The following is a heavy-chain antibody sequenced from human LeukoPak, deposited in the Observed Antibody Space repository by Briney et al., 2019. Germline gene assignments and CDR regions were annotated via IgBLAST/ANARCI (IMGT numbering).Heavy chain of an antibody. CDR2: ISSSSSYI. D-gene: IGHD2-2*01. V-gene: IGHV3-21*01. J-gene: IGHJ6*04. CDR1: GFTFSSYS. Sequence: GGSLRLSCAAAGFTFSSYSMNWGRQAPGKGLAWVSSISSSSSYIYYADSVKSRFTISRDNAKTSLYLQMNSLRAEDTAVYYCARGTGCSSTRCYGVYPRWGKGTTVALSS. CDR3: ARGTGCSSTRCYGVYPR.